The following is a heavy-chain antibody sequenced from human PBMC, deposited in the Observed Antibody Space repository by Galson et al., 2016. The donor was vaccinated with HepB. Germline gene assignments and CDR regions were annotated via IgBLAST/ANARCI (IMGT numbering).Heavy chain of an antibody. CDR1: GDSVNNYNYY. CDR2: IYYSGTT. CDR3: ARDRGPYDFWSPYYYYGMDV. D-gene: IGHD3-3*01. V-gene: IGHV4-61*01. Sequence: SETLSLTCTVSGDSVNNYNYYWSWIRQPPAKGLEWIGYIYYSGTTDCNPSLKSRLTMAVDASKNQFSLKLSSVTAADTAVYYCARDRGPYDFWSPYYYYGMDVWGQGTTVTVAS. J-gene: IGHJ6*02.